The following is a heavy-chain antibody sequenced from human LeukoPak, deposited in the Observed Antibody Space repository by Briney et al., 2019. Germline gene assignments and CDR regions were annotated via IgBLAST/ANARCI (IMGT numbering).Heavy chain of an antibody. Sequence: GGSLRLSCAASGFTFDDYAMHWVRQAPGKGLEWVSLISWDGGSTYYADSVKGRFTISRDNSKNSLYLQMNSLRAEDMALYYCASQKLGYCSGGSCYGDAFDIWGQGTMVTVSS. CDR1: GFTFDDYA. CDR2: ISWDGGST. CDR3: ASQKLGYCSGGSCYGDAFDI. J-gene: IGHJ3*02. D-gene: IGHD2-15*01. V-gene: IGHV3-43D*04.